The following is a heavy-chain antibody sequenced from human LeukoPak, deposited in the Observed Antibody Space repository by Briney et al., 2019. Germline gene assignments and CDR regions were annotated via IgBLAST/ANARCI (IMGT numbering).Heavy chain of an antibody. CDR3: ARHGDYSDSRTPDFDY. CDR1: GGSISSYY. Sequence: SETLSLTCTVSGGSISSYYWSWIRQPPGKGLEWIAYSSDNGNSNYNPSLKSRVTASVDTSKNQFSLKLSSVTAADTAVYYCARHGDYSDSRTPDFDYWGQGTLVTVSS. J-gene: IGHJ4*02. CDR2: SSDNGNS. V-gene: IGHV4-59*08. D-gene: IGHD3-22*01.